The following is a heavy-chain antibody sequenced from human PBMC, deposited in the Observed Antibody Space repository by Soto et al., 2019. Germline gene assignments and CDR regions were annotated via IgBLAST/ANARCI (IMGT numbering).Heavy chain of an antibody. J-gene: IGHJ5*02. CDR3: ARDLVDTDMGIAGLGFDP. D-gene: IGHD5-18*01. V-gene: IGHV4-59*01. CDR2: IYYSGST. CDR1: GGSISSYY. Sequence: SETLSLTCTVSGGSISSYYWSWIRQPPGKGLEWIGYIYYSGSTNYNPSLKSRVTISVDTSKNQFSLKLSSVTAAETAVYYCARDLVDTDMGIAGLGFDPWGQGTLVTVSS.